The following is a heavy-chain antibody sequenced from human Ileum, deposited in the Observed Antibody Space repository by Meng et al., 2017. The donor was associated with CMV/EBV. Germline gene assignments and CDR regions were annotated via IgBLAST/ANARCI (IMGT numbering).Heavy chain of an antibody. J-gene: IGHJ1*01. CDR1: GFSLSTSGVG. Sequence: QIHLKGARPTLVKPTQTLTLTCTFSGFSLSTSGVGVGWIRQPPGKALEWLALIYWDDDKRYSPSLKSRLTITKDTSKNQVVLTMTNMDPVDTATYYCAHRRGIEEYFQHWGQGTLVTVSS. CDR2: IYWDDDK. D-gene: IGHD6-13*01. CDR3: AHRRGIEEYFQH. V-gene: IGHV2-5*02.